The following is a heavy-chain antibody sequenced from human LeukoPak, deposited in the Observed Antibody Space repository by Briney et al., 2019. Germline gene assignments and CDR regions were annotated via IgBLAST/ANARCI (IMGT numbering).Heavy chain of an antibody. J-gene: IGHJ6*02. CDR2: INPNSGGT. Sequence: EWVGWINPNSGGTNYAQKFQGRVTMTRDTSISTAYMELSRLRSDDTAVYYCAREEGGMDVWGQGTTVTVSS. V-gene: IGHV1-2*02. CDR3: AREEGGMDV.